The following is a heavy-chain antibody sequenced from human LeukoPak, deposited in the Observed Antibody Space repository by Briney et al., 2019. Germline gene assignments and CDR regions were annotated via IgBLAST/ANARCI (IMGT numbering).Heavy chain of an antibody. J-gene: IGHJ6*02. CDR2: ISYDGSNK. Sequence: GRSLRLSCAASGFTFSSYGMHWVRQAPGKGLEWVAVISYDGSNKYYADSVKGRFTISRGNSKNTLYLQMNSLRAEDTAVYYCAKDSGYSYGYGMDVWGQGTTVTVSS. CDR1: GFTFSSYG. V-gene: IGHV3-30*18. D-gene: IGHD5-18*01. CDR3: AKDSGYSYGYGMDV.